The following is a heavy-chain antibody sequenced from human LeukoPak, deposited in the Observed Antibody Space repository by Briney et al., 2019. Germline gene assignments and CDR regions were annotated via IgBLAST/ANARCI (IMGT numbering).Heavy chain of an antibody. J-gene: IGHJ4*02. D-gene: IGHD3-22*01. CDR1: GFTLSSYG. CDR2: IWYDGSNK. Sequence: PGGSLRLSCAASGFTLSSYGMHWVRQAPGKGLEWVAVIWYDGSNKYYADSVKGRFTISRDNSKNTLYLQMNSLRAEDTAVYYCARDSIQSSGLDYWGQGTLVTVSS. V-gene: IGHV3-33*01. CDR3: ARDSIQSSGLDY.